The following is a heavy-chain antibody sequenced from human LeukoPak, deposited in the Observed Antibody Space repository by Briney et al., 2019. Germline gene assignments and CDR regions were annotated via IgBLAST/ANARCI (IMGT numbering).Heavy chain of an antibody. CDR3: ARHKAYYDSRRFDP. V-gene: IGHV4-39*01. CDR1: GGSISSSSYY. Sequence: SETLSLTCTVSGGSISSSSYYWGWIRQPPGKGLEWIGSIYYSGSTYYNPSLKSRVTISVDTSKNQFSLKLSSVTAADTAVYYCARHKAYYDSRRFDPWGQGILVTVSS. D-gene: IGHD3-3*01. J-gene: IGHJ5*02. CDR2: IYYSGST.